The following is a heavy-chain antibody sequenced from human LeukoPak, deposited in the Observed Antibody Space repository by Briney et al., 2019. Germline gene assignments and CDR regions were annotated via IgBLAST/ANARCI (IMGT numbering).Heavy chain of an antibody. D-gene: IGHD1-1*01. J-gene: IGHJ5*02. CDR2: IYHSGST. V-gene: IGHV4-38-2*02. CDR3: ARGDDEWFDP. CDR1: GYSIGSGYY. Sequence: SETLSLTCTVSGYSIGSGYYWGRIRQPPGKGLEWIGSIYHSGSTYYNPSLKSRVTISVDTSKNQFSLKLSSVTAADTAVYYCARGDDEWFDPWGQGTLVTVSS.